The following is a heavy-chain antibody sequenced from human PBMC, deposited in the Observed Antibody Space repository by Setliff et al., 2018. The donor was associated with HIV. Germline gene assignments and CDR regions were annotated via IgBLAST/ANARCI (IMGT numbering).Heavy chain of an antibody. V-gene: IGHV3-30*04. CDR3: ARGLYCGGDCDAFGVDYHYMDV. CDR2: ISYDGSNK. D-gene: IGHD2-21*02. J-gene: IGHJ6*03. Sequence: GGSLRLSCAASGFTFSSYAMHWVRQAPGKGLEWVAVISYDGSNKYYADSVKGRFTISRDNSKNTLYLQINSLRTEDTAMYYCARGLYCGGDCDAFGVDYHYMDVWGKGTTVTVSS. CDR1: GFTFSSYA.